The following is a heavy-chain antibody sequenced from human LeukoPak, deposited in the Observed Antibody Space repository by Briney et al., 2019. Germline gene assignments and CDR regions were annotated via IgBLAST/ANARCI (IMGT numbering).Heavy chain of an antibody. D-gene: IGHD2-21*02. Sequence: LSQTLSLTCAISGDSVSINSAAWNWIRQSPSRGLEWLGRTYYRSTWHHDYAVSVKSRITINPDTSKNQFSLQLSSVTPEDTAVYYCAREVDIVVVTAVNFDFWGQGTRVTVSS. CDR1: GDSVSINSAA. J-gene: IGHJ4*02. CDR3: AREVDIVVVTAVNFDF. CDR2: TYYRSTWHH. V-gene: IGHV6-1*01.